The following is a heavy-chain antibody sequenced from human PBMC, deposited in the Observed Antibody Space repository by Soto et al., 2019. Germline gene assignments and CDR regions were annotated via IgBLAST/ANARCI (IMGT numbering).Heavy chain of an antibody. J-gene: IGHJ5*02. CDR3: AKEFEIVLVVAATPLWFDP. D-gene: IGHD2-15*01. CDR1: GFTFSSYG. V-gene: IGHV3-30*18. CDR2: ISYDGSNK. Sequence: QVQLVESGGGVVQPGRSLRLSCAASGFTFSSYGMHWVRQAPGKGLEWVAVISYDGSNKYYADSVKGRFTISRDNSKNMLYLQMNSLRAEDTAVYYCAKEFEIVLVVAATPLWFDPWGQGTLVTVSS.